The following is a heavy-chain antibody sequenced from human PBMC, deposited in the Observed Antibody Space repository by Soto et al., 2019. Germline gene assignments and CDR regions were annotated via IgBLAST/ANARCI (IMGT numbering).Heavy chain of an antibody. D-gene: IGHD3-9*01. CDR3: ARLEGLATISYYFDF. CDR2: IYYRGNA. CDR1: DDSLNNDKYY. V-gene: IGHV4-39*01. Sequence: AFETLSLTCSVSDDSLNNDKYYWGWNRQPPGKGLEWIGSIYYRGNAYYNPSLQTRVTISLDKSRSQFSLKLNSVTAADSAVYFCARLEGLATISYYFDFWGPGALVTVSS. J-gene: IGHJ4*02.